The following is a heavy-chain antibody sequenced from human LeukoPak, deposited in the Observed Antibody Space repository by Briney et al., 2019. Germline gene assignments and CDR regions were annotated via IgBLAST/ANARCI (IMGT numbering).Heavy chain of an antibody. V-gene: IGHV4-4*09. CDR3: ARHFPYCGGDCPYYYMDV. CDR1: GASISSDY. J-gene: IGHJ6*03. CDR2: IYSSETT. Sequence: SETLSLTCSVSGASISSDYWSWIRQPPGKGLEWIGNIYSSETTKYNPSLRSRATISGDTSKNQFSLKLSSVAAADTAVYYCARHFPYCGGDCPYYYMDVWGKGTTVTVSS. D-gene: IGHD2-21*02.